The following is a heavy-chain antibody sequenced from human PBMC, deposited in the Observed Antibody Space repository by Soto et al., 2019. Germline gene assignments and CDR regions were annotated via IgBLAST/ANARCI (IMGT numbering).Heavy chain of an antibody. CDR3: ASHVHNQGYEYYFDS. J-gene: IGHJ4*02. D-gene: IGHD3-3*01. CDR2: IGYTGTI. V-gene: IGHV4-39*01. Sequence: PSETLSLTCTASGGSISSNSYYGGWIRQSPGKGLEWIGSIGYTGTIYYNPSLQSRVTMSVDTSENQISLRLSSMTAADTAVYYCASHVHNQGYEYYFDSWSQGTLVTVSS. CDR1: GGSISSNSYY.